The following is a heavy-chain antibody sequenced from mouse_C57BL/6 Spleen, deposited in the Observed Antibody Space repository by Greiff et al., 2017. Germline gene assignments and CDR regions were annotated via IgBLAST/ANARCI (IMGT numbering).Heavy chain of an antibody. CDR2: IYPRSGNT. Sequence: QVQLQQSGAELARPGASVTLSCQASGYTFTSYGISWVKQRTGQGLEWIGEIYPRSGNTYYNEKFKGKATLTADKSSSPAYMELRSRTSEDSAVYFCEREEDILRERAMDYWGQGTSVTVSA. CDR3: EREEDILRERAMDY. D-gene: IGHD1-1*01. V-gene: IGHV1-81*01. CDR1: GYTFTSYG. J-gene: IGHJ4*01.